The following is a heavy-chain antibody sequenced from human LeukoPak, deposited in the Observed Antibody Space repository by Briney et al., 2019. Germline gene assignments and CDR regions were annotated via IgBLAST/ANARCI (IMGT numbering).Heavy chain of an antibody. CDR3: ARVWIYCTGGSCYSSWFDS. D-gene: IGHD2-15*01. CDR1: GGSFNGYY. V-gene: IGHV4-34*01. CDR2: IKHSGST. J-gene: IGHJ5*01. Sequence: PSETLSLTCAVYGGSFNGYYWSWIRQPPGKGLEWIGEIKHSGSTNYNPSLKSRVTVSADTSKHQFSLKLSSVTAADTAVYYCARVWIYCTGGSCYSSWFDSWGQGTLVTVSS.